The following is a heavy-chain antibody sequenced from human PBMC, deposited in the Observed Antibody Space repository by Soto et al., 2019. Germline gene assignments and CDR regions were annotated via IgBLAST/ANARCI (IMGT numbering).Heavy chain of an antibody. CDR1: GGSFDNYG. J-gene: IGHJ4*02. V-gene: IGHV1-69*01. CDR2: IIPIFGTR. D-gene: IGHD3-10*02. Sequence: QVHLLQSGAEVKKPGSSVKVSCRASGGSFDNYGFSWVRQAPGQGLEWMGGIIPIFGTRNYAQTLQGRITMTADESTNTVYMELSSLRSEDTAVYYCALGLRGFYVGSWGQGTLVTVSS. CDR3: ALGLRGFYVGS.